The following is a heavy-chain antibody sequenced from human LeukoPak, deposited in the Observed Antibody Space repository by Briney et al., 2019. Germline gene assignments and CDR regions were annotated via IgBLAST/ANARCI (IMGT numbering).Heavy chain of an antibody. CDR2: INHSGST. J-gene: IGHJ6*02. V-gene: IGHV4-34*01. D-gene: IGHD4-17*01. CDR3: ARRPGDYNYYYYGMDV. Sequence: SETLSLTCAVYGGSFSGYYWSWIRQPPGKGLEWIGEINHSGSTNYNLSLKSRVTISVDTSKNQFSLKLSSVTAADTAVYYCARRPGDYNYYYYGMDVWGQGTTVTVSS. CDR1: GGSFSGYY.